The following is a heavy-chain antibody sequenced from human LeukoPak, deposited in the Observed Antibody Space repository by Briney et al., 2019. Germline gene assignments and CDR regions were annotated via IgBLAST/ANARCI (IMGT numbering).Heavy chain of an antibody. CDR2: MNPNSGNT. D-gene: IGHD6-13*01. CDR1: GYTFTSYD. Sequence: GASVKVSCKASGYTFTSYDINWVRQATGQGLEWMGWMNPNSGNTGYAQKFQGRVTMTRNTSISTAYMELSSLRSEDTAVYYCARVHGGYSSSWRYYYYYYGMDVWGQGTTVTVSS. J-gene: IGHJ6*02. CDR3: ARVHGGYSSSWRYYYYYYGMDV. V-gene: IGHV1-8*01.